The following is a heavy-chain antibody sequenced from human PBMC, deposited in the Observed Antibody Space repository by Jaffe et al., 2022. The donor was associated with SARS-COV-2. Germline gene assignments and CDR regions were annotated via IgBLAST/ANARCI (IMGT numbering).Heavy chain of an antibody. CDR2: SSYDGSNE. J-gene: IGHJ3*02. D-gene: IGHD2-15*01. CDR1: GFTLRSYS. Sequence: QVQLVESGGGVVQPGRSLRLSCAASGFTLRSYSMHWVRQAPGKGLKWVAFSSYDGSNEAYADSVKGRFTISRDNSKDTLYLQMNSLRPEDTAVYYCARNRLGGFDIWGQGTMVTVSS. V-gene: IGHV3-30*04. CDR3: ARNRLGGFDI.